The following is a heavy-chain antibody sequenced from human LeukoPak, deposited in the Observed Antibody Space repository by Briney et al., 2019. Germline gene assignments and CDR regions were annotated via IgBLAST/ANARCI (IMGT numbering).Heavy chain of an antibody. Sequence: GGSLRLSCVASGFTFTNAWMAWVRQAPGKGLEWVAVISYDGSNKYYADSVKGRFTISRDNSKNTLYLQMNSLRAEDTAVYCCAKDPYPTPFSYYYGMDVWGQGTTVTVSS. CDR1: GFTFTNAW. D-gene: IGHD2-2*02. J-gene: IGHJ6*02. CDR3: AKDPYPTPFSYYYGMDV. V-gene: IGHV3-30*18. CDR2: ISYDGSNK.